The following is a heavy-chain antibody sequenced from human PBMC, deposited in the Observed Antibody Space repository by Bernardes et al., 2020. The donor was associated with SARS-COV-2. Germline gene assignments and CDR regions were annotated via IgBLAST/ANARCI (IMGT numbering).Heavy chain of an antibody. CDR1: GGSISSSVYY. Sequence: ETLSLTCTVSGGSISSSVYYWGWIRQPPGKGLEWIGSVYYSGSTYYSPSLKSRVTVSVDTSLNQFSMKLKSMTAADTAVYYCARQVDSRGAPQWGAFDIWGQGTLVTDSS. J-gene: IGHJ3*02. CDR2: VYYSGST. V-gene: IGHV4-39*01. D-gene: IGHD3-22*01. CDR3: ARQVDSRGAPQWGAFDI.